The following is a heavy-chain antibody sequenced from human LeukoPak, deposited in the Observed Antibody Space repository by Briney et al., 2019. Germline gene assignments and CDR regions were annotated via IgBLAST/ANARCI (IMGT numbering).Heavy chain of an antibody. CDR1: GFTFSSYT. J-gene: IGHJ4*02. Sequence: GGSLRLSCAASGFTFSSYTMKWVRQAPGKGLEWVSSISSSSYIYYADSVKGRFIISRDNAKNSLYLQMNSLRAEDTAVYYCAGDKTTGGWYGFDYWGQGTLVTVSS. CDR3: AGDKTTGGWYGFDY. D-gene: IGHD6-19*01. CDR2: ISSSSYI. V-gene: IGHV3-21*01.